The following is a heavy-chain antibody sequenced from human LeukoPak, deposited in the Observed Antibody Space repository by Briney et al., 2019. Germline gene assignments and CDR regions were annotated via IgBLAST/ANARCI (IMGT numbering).Heavy chain of an antibody. CDR2: IYYSGST. V-gene: IGHV4-39*01. Sequence: PSETLSLTCTVSGVSISSYYWGWIRQPPGKGLEWIASIYYSGSTYYNPSLKSRVTISVDTSQNQFSLKLSSVTAADTAVYYCARRSIGVTTVTNNWFDPWGQGTLVIVSS. CDR3: ARRSIGVTTVTNNWFDP. CDR1: GVSISSYY. D-gene: IGHD4-17*01. J-gene: IGHJ5*02.